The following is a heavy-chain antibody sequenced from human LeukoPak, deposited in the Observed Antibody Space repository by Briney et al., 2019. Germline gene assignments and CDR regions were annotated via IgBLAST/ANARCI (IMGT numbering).Heavy chain of an antibody. CDR3: ARRLTQYDCFDP. CDR1: GDSVSSNSVT. D-gene: IGHD2-2*01. Sequence: SQTLSLTCAISGDSVSSNSVTWNWIRQSPSRGLEWLGRTYYRSTWYNDYAVSVRGRITVNPDTSKNQFSLHLNSVTPEDTAVYYCARRLTQYDCFDPWGQGILVTVSA. J-gene: IGHJ5*02. V-gene: IGHV6-1*01. CDR2: TYYRSTWYN.